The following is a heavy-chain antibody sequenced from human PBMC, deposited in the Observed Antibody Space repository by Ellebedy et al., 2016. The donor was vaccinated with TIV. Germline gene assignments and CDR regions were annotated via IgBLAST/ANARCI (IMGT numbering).Heavy chain of an antibody. CDR3: ARDFPHYYASGTYLYSSIDS. Sequence: GGSLRLSXAASGFTFSTSAMHWVRQAPGKGLEWVSVVAYDESKKYYADSVKGRFTISRDNSENTLFLQMNSLRAEDTAVYYCARDFPHYYASGTYLYSSIDSWGQGALVTVSS. CDR2: VAYDESKK. CDR1: GFTFSTSA. V-gene: IGHV3-30-3*01. J-gene: IGHJ4*02. D-gene: IGHD3-10*01.